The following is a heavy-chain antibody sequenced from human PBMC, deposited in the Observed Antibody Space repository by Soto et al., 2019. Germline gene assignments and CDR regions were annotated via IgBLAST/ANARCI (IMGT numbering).Heavy chain of an antibody. V-gene: IGHV3-7*01. CDR3: ARENPAAAEDY. Sequence: EVQLVESGGGLVQPGGSLRLSCAASGFTFSSYWMSWVRQAPGKGLEWVANIKQDGSEKYYVDSVKGRFTISRDNATNSLYLQMNSLRAEDTAVYYWARENPAAAEDYWGQGTLVNVSS. J-gene: IGHJ4*02. CDR1: GFTFSSYW. D-gene: IGHD6-13*01. CDR2: IKQDGSEK.